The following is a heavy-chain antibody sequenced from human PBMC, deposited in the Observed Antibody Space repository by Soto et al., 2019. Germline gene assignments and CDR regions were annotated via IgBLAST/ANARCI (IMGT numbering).Heavy chain of an antibody. D-gene: IGHD3-3*01. V-gene: IGHV3-30-3*01. J-gene: IGHJ4*02. Sequence: PGGSLRLSSAASGLTFSSYAMHWVRQAPGKGLEWVVVISYDGSNKYYADSVKGRFTISRDNSKNTLYLQMNSLRAEDTAVYYCAKAYYDFWSGYYFDYWDQGTLVTVSS. CDR2: ISYDGSNK. CDR1: GLTFSSYA. CDR3: AKAYYDFWSGYYFDY.